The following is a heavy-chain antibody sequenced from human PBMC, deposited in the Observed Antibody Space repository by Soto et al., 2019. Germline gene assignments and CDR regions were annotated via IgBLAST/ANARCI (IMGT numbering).Heavy chain of an antibody. CDR1: GFSFGTYT. D-gene: IGHD3-3*02. CDR2: LSDSVGTT. J-gene: IGHJ4*02. Sequence: HPGGSLRLSCAVSGFSFGTYTVNWVRQAPGTGLEWVSGLSDSVGTTHYAYSVKGRFTISRDKSKNTLYLQMNNLRAEDTAVYYCAKHLIGGRLQSPFDLWGQGTQVTVSS. V-gene: IGHV3-23*01. CDR3: AKHLIGGRLQSPFDL.